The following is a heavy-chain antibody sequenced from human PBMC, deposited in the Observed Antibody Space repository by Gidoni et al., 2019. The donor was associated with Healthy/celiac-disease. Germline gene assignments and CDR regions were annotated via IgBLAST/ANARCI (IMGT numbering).Heavy chain of an antibody. D-gene: IGHD3-10*01. CDR3: ARAGTDLVVRGGYFDY. CDR2: IYYRGST. CDR1: GGSISSGGYY. J-gene: IGHJ4*02. V-gene: IGHV4-31*03. Sequence: QVQLQESGPGLVKPSQTLSLTCTVSGGSISSGGYYWSWIRQHPGKGLGWIGYIYYRGSTYYNPSLKSRVTISVDTSKNQFSLKLSSVTAADTAVYYCARAGTDLVVRGGYFDYWGQGTLVTVSS.